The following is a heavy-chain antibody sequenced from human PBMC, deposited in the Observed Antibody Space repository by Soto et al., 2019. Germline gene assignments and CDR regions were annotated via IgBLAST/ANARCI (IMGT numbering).Heavy chain of an antibody. V-gene: IGHV3-21*01. Sequence: GGSLRLSCAASGFTFSSYSMNWARQAPGKGLEWVSSISSSSSYIYYADSVKGRFTISRDNAKNSLYLQMNSLRAEDTAVYYCARVGSSGWYGGTYYYYYYMDVWGKGTTVTVSS. CDR2: ISSSSSYI. D-gene: IGHD6-19*01. J-gene: IGHJ6*03. CDR1: GFTFSSYS. CDR3: ARVGSSGWYGGTYYYYYYMDV.